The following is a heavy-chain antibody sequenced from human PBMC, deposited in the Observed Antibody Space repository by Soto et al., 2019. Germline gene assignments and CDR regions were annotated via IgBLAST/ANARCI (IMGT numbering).Heavy chain of an antibody. D-gene: IGHD1-26*01. V-gene: IGHV4-31*03. CDR1: GGSISSAVYY. J-gene: IGHJ4*02. Sequence: QVQLQESGPGLVKPSQTLSLTCTVSGGSISSAVYYWSWIRQHPGKGLEWIGYIYYSGSTYYNPSLKSRVTISVETSKNQFSLKLSSVTAADTAVYYCAREGGIVGATAADYWGQGTLVTVSS. CDR2: IYYSGST. CDR3: AREGGIVGATAADY.